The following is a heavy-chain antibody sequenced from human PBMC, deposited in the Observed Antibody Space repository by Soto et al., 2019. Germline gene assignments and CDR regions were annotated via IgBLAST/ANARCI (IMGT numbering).Heavy chain of an antibody. CDR1: GYTFSNYG. Sequence: QVQLVQSGDEVKKSGASVKVSCKASGYTFSNYGISWVRQAPGQGLEWMGWISGYNGLTAYAQNVQGRVTMTIDTPTTKVFMEMTGLRSNDPAVYYCARDGGIRGFDSWGQGTLVTVSS. J-gene: IGHJ4*02. CDR2: ISGYNGLT. V-gene: IGHV1-18*04. CDR3: ARDGGIRGFDS. D-gene: IGHD3-10*01.